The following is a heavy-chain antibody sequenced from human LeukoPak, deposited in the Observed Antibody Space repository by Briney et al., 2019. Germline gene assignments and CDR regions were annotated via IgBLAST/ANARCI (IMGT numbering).Heavy chain of an antibody. CDR1: GFTFSSYG. CDR2: IKQDGSER. Sequence: GGSLRLSCAASGFTFSSYGMHWVRQAPGKGLEWVANIKQDGSERYYVDSVKGRFTISRDNAKNSLYLQMNSLRAEDTAVYYCARDSLSYYGMDVWGQGTTVTVSS. V-gene: IGHV3-7*01. CDR3: ARDSLSYYGMDV. J-gene: IGHJ6*02.